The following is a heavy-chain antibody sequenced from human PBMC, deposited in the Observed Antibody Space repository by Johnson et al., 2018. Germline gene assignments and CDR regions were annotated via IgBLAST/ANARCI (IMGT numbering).Heavy chain of an antibody. J-gene: IGHJ3*02. CDR1: GVSISSYY. Sequence: QVQLQQSGPGLVKPSETLSLICAVSGVSISSYYWSWIRQPPGKGLEWIGYIHYSGSTNYNPSLKSRVTISVDTSRNQFSLKLSSVTAADTAVYYCARWGYLDAFDICGQGTMVIVSS. D-gene: IGHD5-18*01. V-gene: IGHV4-59*01. CDR3: ARWGYLDAFDI. CDR2: IHYSGST.